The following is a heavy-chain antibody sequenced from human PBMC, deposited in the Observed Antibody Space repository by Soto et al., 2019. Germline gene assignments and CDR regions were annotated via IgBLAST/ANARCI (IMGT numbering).Heavy chain of an antibody. J-gene: IGHJ5*02. V-gene: IGHV1-3*01. CDR2: INAGNGNT. CDR3: ASSRITIFGVVIPNWFDP. CDR1: GYTFTSYA. D-gene: IGHD3-3*01. Sequence: QVPLVQSGAEVKKPGASVKVSCKASGYTFTSYAMHWVRQAPGQRLEWMGWINAGNGNTKYSQKFQGRVTITRDTSASTAYMELSSLRSEDTAVYYCASSRITIFGVVIPNWFDPWGQGTLVTVSS.